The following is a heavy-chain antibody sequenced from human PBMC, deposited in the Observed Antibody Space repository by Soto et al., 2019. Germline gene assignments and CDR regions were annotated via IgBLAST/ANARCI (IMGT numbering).Heavy chain of an antibody. Sequence: QVQMVEYGGGVVQPGRSLRLSSAASEVMFSSYAMHWVRQAPGKGLEWVAVIWSDGSKKYYGDSVKGRFTISRDNSKNTLYLQMNSLKVDDTAVYYCARDEEPWRQGTLVIVSS. CDR3: ARDEEP. CDR2: IWSDGSKK. J-gene: IGHJ5*02. CDR1: EVMFSSYA. V-gene: IGHV3-33*01.